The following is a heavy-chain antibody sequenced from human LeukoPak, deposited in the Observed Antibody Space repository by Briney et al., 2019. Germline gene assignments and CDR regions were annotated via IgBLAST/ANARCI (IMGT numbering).Heavy chain of an antibody. CDR2: MYPGDSET. CDR1: GCSFTSYW. D-gene: IGHD6-13*01. V-gene: IGHV5-51*01. J-gene: IGHJ3*02. Sequence: GESLKISCKGSGCSFTSYWIGWVRQMPGKGLEWVALMYPGDSETRYSPSFQGQVTISADKSISTAYLQWSSVKASDTAMYYCARPYSSTWKAFDIWGQGTMVTVSS. CDR3: ARPYSSTWKAFDI.